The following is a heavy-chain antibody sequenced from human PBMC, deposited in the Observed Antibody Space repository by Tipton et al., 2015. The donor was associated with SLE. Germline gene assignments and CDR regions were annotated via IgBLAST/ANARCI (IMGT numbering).Heavy chain of an antibody. CDR1: GYTLTELS. CDR3: ARSGSSGYFDY. V-gene: IGHV1-18*01. CDR2: ISAYNGNT. J-gene: IGHJ4*02. Sequence: QLVQSGAEVKKPGASVKVSCKVSGYTLTELSMHWVRQAPGQGLEWMGWISAYNGNTNYAQKLQGRVTMTTDTSTSTAYMELRSLRSDDTAVYYCARSGSSGYFDYWGQGTLVTVSS. D-gene: IGHD3-22*01.